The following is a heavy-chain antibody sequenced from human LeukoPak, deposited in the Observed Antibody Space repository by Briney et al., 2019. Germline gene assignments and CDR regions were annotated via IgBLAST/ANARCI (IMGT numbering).Heavy chain of an antibody. CDR1: GFTFSSYS. Sequence: GSLRLSCAASGFTFSSYSMNWVRQAPGKGLEWVSSISSSSSYIYYADSVKGRFTISRDNAKNSLYLQMNSLRAEDTAVYYCARDGSGSRQAFDIWGQGTMVTVSS. CDR2: ISSSSSYI. J-gene: IGHJ3*02. V-gene: IGHV3-21*01. D-gene: IGHD1-26*01. CDR3: ARDGSGSRQAFDI.